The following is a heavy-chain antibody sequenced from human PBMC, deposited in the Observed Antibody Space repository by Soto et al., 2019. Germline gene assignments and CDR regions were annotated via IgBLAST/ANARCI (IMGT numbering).Heavy chain of an antibody. CDR2: IYYSGST. D-gene: IGHD6-19*01. CDR3: GRWLVPALDFDP. V-gene: IGHV4-59*01. J-gene: IGHJ5*02. CDR1: GGSISSYY. Sequence: SETLSLTCTVSGGSISSYYSSWIRQPPGKGLEWIGYIYYSGSTNYNPSLKSRVTISVDTSKNQFSLKLSSVTAADTAVYYCGRWLVPALDFDPWGRGTLVTVSS.